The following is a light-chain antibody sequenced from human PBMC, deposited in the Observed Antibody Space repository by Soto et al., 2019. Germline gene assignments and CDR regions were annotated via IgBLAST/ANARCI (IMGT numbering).Light chain of an antibody. Sequence: DIQMTQSPSSLSASVGDRVTITCRASQSISSYLNWYQQKPGKAPKLLIYAASSLQSGVPSRFSGSGSGTDFTLTISSLQPEDFATYYCQQSYSTPWTFGQGTXV. V-gene: IGKV1-39*01. CDR2: AAS. CDR3: QQSYSTPWT. J-gene: IGKJ1*01. CDR1: QSISSY.